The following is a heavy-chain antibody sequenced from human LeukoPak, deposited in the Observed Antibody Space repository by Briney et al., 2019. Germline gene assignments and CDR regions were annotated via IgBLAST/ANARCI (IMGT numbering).Heavy chain of an antibody. V-gene: IGHV4-39*01. CDR2: IYYSGST. Sequence: SETLSLTCTVSGGSISSSSYYWGWTRQPPGKGLEWIGSIYYSGSTYYNPSLKSRVTISVDTSKNQFSLKLSSVTAADTAVYYCARTELSGYSYGFGYWGQGTLVTVSS. CDR3: ARTELSGYSYGFGY. CDR1: GGSISSSSYY. J-gene: IGHJ4*02. D-gene: IGHD5-18*01.